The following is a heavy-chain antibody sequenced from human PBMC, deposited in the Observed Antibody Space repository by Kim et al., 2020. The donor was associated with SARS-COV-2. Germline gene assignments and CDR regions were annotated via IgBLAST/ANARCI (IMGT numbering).Heavy chain of an antibody. Sequence: ASVKVSCKASGYTFTGYYMHWVRQAPGQGLEWMGWINPNSGGTNYAQKFQGRVTMTRDTSISTAYMELSRLRSDDTAVYYCARVASSSRTYYYYYGMDVWGQGTTVTVSS. J-gene: IGHJ6*02. D-gene: IGHD6-6*01. CDR3: ARVASSSRTYYYYYGMDV. CDR2: INPNSGGT. V-gene: IGHV1-2*02. CDR1: GYTFTGYY.